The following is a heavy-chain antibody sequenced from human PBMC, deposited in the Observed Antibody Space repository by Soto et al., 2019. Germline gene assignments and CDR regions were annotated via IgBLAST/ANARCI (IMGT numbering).Heavy chain of an antibody. V-gene: IGHV4-31*03. J-gene: IGHJ4*02. CDR2: IYYSGST. D-gene: IGHD3-22*01. Sequence: QVQLQESGPGLVKPSQTLSLTCTVSGGSISSGGYYWNWIRQHPGKGLEWIGYIYYSGSTSYNPSLKRRVTISADTSKKQFSLKLSPVTAADTAVYYCARARYYYRSGYFGGFDYWGQGILVTVSS. CDR1: GGSISSGGYY. CDR3: ARARYYYRSGYFGGFDY.